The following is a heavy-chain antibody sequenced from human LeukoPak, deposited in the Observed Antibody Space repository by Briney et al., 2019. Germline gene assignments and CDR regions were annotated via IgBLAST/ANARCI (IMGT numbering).Heavy chain of an antibody. CDR3: ARAQMRGGVFDY. Sequence: GGSLRLSCAASGFTVSSNYMSWVRQAPGKGLEWVSVIYSGGSTYYADSVKGRFTISRDNSKDTLYLQMNSLRAEDTAVYYCARAQMRGGVFDYWGQGTLVTVSS. J-gene: IGHJ4*02. D-gene: IGHD3-16*01. CDR1: GFTVSSNY. V-gene: IGHV3-66*02. CDR2: IYSGGST.